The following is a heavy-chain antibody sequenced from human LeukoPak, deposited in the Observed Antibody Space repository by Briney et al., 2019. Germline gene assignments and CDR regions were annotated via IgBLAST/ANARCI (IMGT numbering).Heavy chain of an antibody. CDR2: INHSGST. J-gene: IGHJ4*02. D-gene: IGHD3-9*01. Sequence: SETLSLTCAVYGGSFSGYYWSWIRQPPGKGLEWIGEINHSGSTNYNPSLKSRVTISVDTSKNQFSLKLNSVTAADTAVYYCARVLQSRGGPYYDILTGSPGRFRPVDYWGQGTLVTVSS. CDR3: ARVLQSRGGPYYDILTGSPGRFRPVDY. CDR1: GGSFSGYY. V-gene: IGHV4-34*01.